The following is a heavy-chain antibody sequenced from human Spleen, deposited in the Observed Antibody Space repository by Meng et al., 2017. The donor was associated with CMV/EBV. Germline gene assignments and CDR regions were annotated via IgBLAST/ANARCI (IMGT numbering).Heavy chain of an antibody. CDR2: ITSSSSYI. CDR3: ARDFLGQFYLYAMDV. Sequence: ETLSLTCAASGFTFSSYSMNWVRQAPGKGLEWVSSITSSSSYIYYADSVKGRFTISRDNAKNSLYLQMNSLRAEDTAVYYCARDFLGQFYLYAMDVWGQGTTVTVSS. V-gene: IGHV3-21*01. D-gene: IGHD3-16*01. CDR1: GFTFSSYS. J-gene: IGHJ6*02.